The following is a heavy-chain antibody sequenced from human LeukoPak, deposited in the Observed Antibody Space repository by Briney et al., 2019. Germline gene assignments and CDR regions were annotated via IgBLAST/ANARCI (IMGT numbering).Heavy chain of an antibody. Sequence: GASVKVSCKASGYTFTSYDINWVRQATGQGLEWMGWMNPNSGNTGYAQKFQGRVTITRNNSISTAYMELSSLRSEDTAVYYCASATQFETWLDPWGQGTLVTVSS. CDR1: GYTFTSYD. J-gene: IGHJ5*02. CDR2: MNPNSGNT. V-gene: IGHV1-8*01. D-gene: IGHD3-16*01. CDR3: ASATQFETWLDP.